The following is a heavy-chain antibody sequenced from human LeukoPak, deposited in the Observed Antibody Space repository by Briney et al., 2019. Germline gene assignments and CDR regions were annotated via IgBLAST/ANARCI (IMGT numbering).Heavy chain of an antibody. CDR1: GFTFSSYE. CDR2: ISSSGSTI. D-gene: IGHD4-17*01. V-gene: IGHV3-48*03. J-gene: IGHJ4*02. CDR3: ARDRYGDYAIDY. Sequence: GGSLRLSCTASGFTFSSYEMNWVRQAPGKGLEWVSYISSSGSTIYYADSVKGRFTISRDNAKNSLYLQMNSLSVEDTAVYYCARDRYGDYAIDYWGQGTLVIVSS.